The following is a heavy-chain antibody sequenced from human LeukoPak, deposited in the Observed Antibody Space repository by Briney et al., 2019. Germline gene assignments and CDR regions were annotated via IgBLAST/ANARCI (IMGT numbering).Heavy chain of an antibody. CDR1: GFTFSSYS. J-gene: IGHJ3*02. D-gene: IGHD2-15*01. CDR2: ISSSSSYI. Sequence: GGSLRLSCAASGFTFSSYSMNWVRQAPGKGLGWVSSISSSSSYIYYADSVKGRFTISRDNAKNSLYLQMNSLRAEDTAVYYCARDTQPLGYCSGGSCPKRDAFDIWGQGTMVTVSS. CDR3: ARDTQPLGYCSGGSCPKRDAFDI. V-gene: IGHV3-21*01.